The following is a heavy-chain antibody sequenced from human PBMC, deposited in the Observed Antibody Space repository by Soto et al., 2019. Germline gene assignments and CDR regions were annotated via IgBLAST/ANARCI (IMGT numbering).Heavy chain of an antibody. J-gene: IGHJ6*03. CDR2: INPSGGST. D-gene: IGHD6-6*01. CDR1: GYTFTSYY. CDR3: ARVRQLVGYFYYYMDV. V-gene: IGHV1-46*01. Sequence: GASVKVSCKASGYTFTSYYMHWVRQAPGQGLEWMGIINPSGGSTSYAQKFQGRITMTRDTSTSTVYMELSSLRSEDTAVYYCARVRQLVGYFYYYMDVWGKGTTVTVSS.